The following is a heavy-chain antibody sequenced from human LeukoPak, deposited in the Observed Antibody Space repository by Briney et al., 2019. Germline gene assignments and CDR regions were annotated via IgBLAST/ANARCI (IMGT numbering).Heavy chain of an antibody. CDR3: AKVLEDIVVVPAAPFDY. CDR2: ISGSGGST. Sequence: GGSLRLSCAASGFTISSYGMNWVRQAPGKGLEWVSAISGSGGSTYYADSVKGRFTTSRDNSKNTLYLQMNSLRTEDTAVYYCAKVLEDIVVVPAAPFDYWGQGTLVTVSS. V-gene: IGHV3-23*01. CDR1: GFTISSYG. D-gene: IGHD2-2*01. J-gene: IGHJ4*02.